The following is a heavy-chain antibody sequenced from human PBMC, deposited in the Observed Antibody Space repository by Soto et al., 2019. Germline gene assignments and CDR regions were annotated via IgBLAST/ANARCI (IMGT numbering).Heavy chain of an antibody. V-gene: IGHV3-23*01. CDR1: GFTFSSYA. D-gene: IGHD3-22*01. CDR2: ISGSGGST. J-gene: IGHJ6*02. Sequence: SGGSLRLSCAASGFTFSSYAMSWVRQAPGKGLEWVSAISGSGGSTYYADSVKGRFTISRDNSKNTLYLQMNSLRAEDTAVYYCAKDDPYYYDSSGYSYYYGMDVWGQGTTVTVSS. CDR3: AKDDPYYYDSSGYSYYYGMDV.